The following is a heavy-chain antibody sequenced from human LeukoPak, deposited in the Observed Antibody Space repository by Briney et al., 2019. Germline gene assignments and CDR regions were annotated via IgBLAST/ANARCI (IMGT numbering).Heavy chain of an antibody. V-gene: IGHV3-48*04. Sequence: GGSLRLSCGASGFTFSSYSMNWVRQAPGKGLEWVSYISSSGSTIYYADSVKGRFTISRDNAKNSLYLQMNSLRAEDTAVYYCARVGRWLQLLGYWGQGTLVTVSS. J-gene: IGHJ4*02. CDR3: ARVGRWLQLLGY. D-gene: IGHD5-24*01. CDR2: ISSSGSTI. CDR1: GFTFSSYS.